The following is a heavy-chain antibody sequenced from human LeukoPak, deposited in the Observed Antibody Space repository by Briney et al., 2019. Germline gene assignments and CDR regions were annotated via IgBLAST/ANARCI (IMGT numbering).Heavy chain of an antibody. V-gene: IGHV3-30*04. J-gene: IGHJ3*02. CDR2: IASDGSHT. Sequence: GRSLRLSCAASGFTFSNYFMHWVRQAPGKGLEWVADIASDGSHTFYVESVKGRFTISRDNSKNTLYLQMNSLSAEDTAVYFCARERQDTVIHSGAFDIWGQGTMVTVSS. CDR1: GFTFSNYF. D-gene: IGHD2-21*02. CDR3: ARERQDTVIHSGAFDI.